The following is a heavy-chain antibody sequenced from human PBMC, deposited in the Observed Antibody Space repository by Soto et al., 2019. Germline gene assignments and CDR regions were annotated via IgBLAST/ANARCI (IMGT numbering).Heavy chain of an antibody. V-gene: IGHV2-5*02. D-gene: IGHD5-12*01. CDR2: IYWDDDK. J-gene: IGHJ4*02. Sequence: QITLKESGPTLVRPPQTLTLTCTFSGFSLTSGVGVGWIRQPPEKALGWLALIYWDDDKRYSPSLKNRLTITKDTSKNQVVLTMTNVGPVDTATYFCAHIDPEIVTVGGHGGFDYWGQGTLVTVSS. CDR3: AHIDPEIVTVGGHGGFDY. CDR1: GFSLTSGVG.